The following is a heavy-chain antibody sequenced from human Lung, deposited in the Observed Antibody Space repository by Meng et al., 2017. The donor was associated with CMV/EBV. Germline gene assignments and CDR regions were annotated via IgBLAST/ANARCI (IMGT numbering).Heavy chain of an antibody. J-gene: IGHJ4*02. CDR1: GFTFSSYE. V-gene: IGHV3-48*03. D-gene: IGHD3-22*01. Sequence: GGSLRLSCAASGFTFSSYEMNWVRQAPGKGLEWVSYISSSGSTIYYADSVKGRFTISRGNAKNSLYLQMNSLRAEDTAVYYCAREGVYYDSSGYLDYWGQGTXVTVSS. CDR3: AREGVYYDSSGYLDY. CDR2: ISSSGSTI.